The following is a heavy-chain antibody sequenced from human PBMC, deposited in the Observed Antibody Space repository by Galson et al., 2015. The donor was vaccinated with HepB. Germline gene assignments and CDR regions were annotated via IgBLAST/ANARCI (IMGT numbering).Heavy chain of an antibody. CDR3: ARDSQTTTWDY. V-gene: IGHV3-21*01. J-gene: IGHJ4*02. CDR1: GFTFSSYS. CDR2: ISSSSSYI. Sequence: SLRLSCAASGFTFSSYSMNWVRQAPGKGLEWVSSISSSSSYIYYADSVKGRFTIPRDNAKNSLYLQMNSLRAEDTAVYYCARDSQTTTWDYWGQGTLVTVSS. D-gene: IGHD4-17*01.